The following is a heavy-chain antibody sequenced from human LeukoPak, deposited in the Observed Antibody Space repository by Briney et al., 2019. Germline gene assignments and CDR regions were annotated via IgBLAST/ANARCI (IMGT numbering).Heavy chain of an antibody. V-gene: IGHV3-53*01. CDR2: IYSGGST. Sequence: GGSLRLSCAASGFTVSSNYMSWVRQAPGKGLEWVSVIYSGGSTYYADSVKGRFTISRDNSKNTLYLQMNSLRAEDTAVYYCAAQGGPTKYYFDYWGQGTLVTVSS. J-gene: IGHJ4*02. CDR1: GFTVSSNY. D-gene: IGHD3-16*01. CDR3: AAQGGPTKYYFDY.